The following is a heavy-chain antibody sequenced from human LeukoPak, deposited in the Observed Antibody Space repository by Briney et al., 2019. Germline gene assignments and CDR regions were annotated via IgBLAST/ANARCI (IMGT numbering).Heavy chain of an antibody. CDR1: GYTFTGYY. CDR2: INPNSGGT. Sequence: ASVKVSCKASGYTFTGYYMHWVRQAPGQGLEWMGWINPNSGGTNCAQKFQGWVTMTRDTSISTAYMELSRLRSDDTAVYYCARGLAYYYDSSGYYPYYFDYWGQGTLVTVSS. V-gene: IGHV1-2*04. J-gene: IGHJ4*02. CDR3: ARGLAYYYDSSGYYPYYFDY. D-gene: IGHD3-22*01.